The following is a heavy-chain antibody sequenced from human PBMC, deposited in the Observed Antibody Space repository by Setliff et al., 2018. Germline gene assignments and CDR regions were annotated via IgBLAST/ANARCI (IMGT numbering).Heavy chain of an antibody. D-gene: IGHD3-10*01. Sequence: GGSLRLSCAASGFTFSSYAMSWVRQAPGKGLEWVSAISGSGGSTYYADSVKGRFTISRDNSKNTLYLQMNSLRAEDTAVYYCARDAPGELASYYYYGMDVWGQGTTVTVS. CDR2: ISGSGGST. V-gene: IGHV3-23*01. J-gene: IGHJ6*02. CDR3: ARDAPGELASYYYYGMDV. CDR1: GFTFSSYA.